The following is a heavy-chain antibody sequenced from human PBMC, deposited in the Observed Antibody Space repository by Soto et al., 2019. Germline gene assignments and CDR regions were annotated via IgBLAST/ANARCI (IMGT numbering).Heavy chain of an antibody. Sequence: GESLKISCKGSGYRFTSYWIGWVRQMPGKGLEWMGIIYPGDSDTRYNPSFQGQVTISADKSISTAYLQWSSLKASDTALYYCARLTITSWYWFDPWGQGTLVTVSS. CDR3: ARLTITSWYWFDP. J-gene: IGHJ5*02. V-gene: IGHV5-51*01. CDR1: GYRFTSYW. D-gene: IGHD2-2*01. CDR2: IYPGDSDT.